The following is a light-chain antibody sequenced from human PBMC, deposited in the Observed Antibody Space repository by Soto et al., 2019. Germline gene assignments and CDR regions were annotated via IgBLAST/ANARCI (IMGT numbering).Light chain of an antibody. CDR3: QSYDSSLGGWV. J-gene: IGLJ3*02. V-gene: IGLV1-40*01. CDR1: SSNIGAAYD. CDR2: GNN. Sequence: QSVLTQPPSVSGAPGQKVTISCTRSSSNIGAAYDVHWYQHLPGTAPKLLIYGNNNRPSGVPDRFSGSKSGTSASLAITGLQAEDEAAYYCQSYDSSLGGWVFGGGTKLTVL.